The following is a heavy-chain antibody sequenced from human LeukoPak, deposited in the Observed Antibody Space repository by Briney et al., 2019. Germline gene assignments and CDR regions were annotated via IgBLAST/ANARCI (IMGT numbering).Heavy chain of an antibody. D-gene: IGHD2-15*01. J-gene: IGHJ4*02. V-gene: IGHV3-23*01. CDR3: AKGLLGYCSGGSCYPLDY. CDR1: GFTFRTYW. CDR2: ISGSGGGT. Sequence: PGGSLRLSCAVSGFTFRTYWMHWVRQVPGEGLEWVSAISGSGGGTYYADSVKGRFTISRDNSKNTLYLQMNSLRAEDTAVYYCAKGLLGYCSGGSCYPLDYWGQGTLVTVSS.